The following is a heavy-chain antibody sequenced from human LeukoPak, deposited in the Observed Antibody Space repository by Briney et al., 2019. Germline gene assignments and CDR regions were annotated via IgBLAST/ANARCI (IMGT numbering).Heavy chain of an antibody. CDR3: AIPTRCSSTSCYIYYYYYGMDV. Sequence: SVKVSCKASGGTFSSYAISWARQAPGQGLEWMGGIIPIFGTANYAQKFQGRVTITADESTSTAYMELSSLRSEDTAVYYCAIPTRCSSTSCYIYYYYYGMDVWGQGTTVTVSS. V-gene: IGHV1-69*13. D-gene: IGHD2-2*02. CDR2: IIPIFGTA. J-gene: IGHJ6*02. CDR1: GGTFSSYA.